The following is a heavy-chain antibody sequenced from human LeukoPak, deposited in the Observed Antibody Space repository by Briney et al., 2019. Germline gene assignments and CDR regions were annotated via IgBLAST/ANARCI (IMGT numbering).Heavy chain of an antibody. J-gene: IGHJ4*02. CDR3: ARDLDWAFDH. CDR1: GFTFSSYS. Sequence: QPGGSLRLSCATSGFTFSSYSMNWVRQAPGKGLEWVSYISTGSTNIKQADSVKGRFTISRDNAKNSLYLQMNSLRAEDTAVYHCARDLDWAFDHWGQGILVTVSS. CDR2: ISTGSTNI. D-gene: IGHD3-9*01. V-gene: IGHV3-48*01.